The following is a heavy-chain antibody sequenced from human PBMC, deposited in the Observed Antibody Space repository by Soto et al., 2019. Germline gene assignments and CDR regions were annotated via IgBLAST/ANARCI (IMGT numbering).Heavy chain of an antibody. CDR1: GLDFRTFG. CDR2: INQEGRET. D-gene: IGHD3-3*02. Sequence: GGSLRLSCAASGLDFRTFGITWVRQAPWKGLEWVATINQEGRETSYLDSLKGRFTISRDNAKNVLYLQMNSVTSEDTAVYYFASVRIAVKLAPINKWFDPWGQGTLLAVYS. V-gene: IGHV3-7*01. J-gene: IGHJ5*02. CDR3: ASVRIAVKLAPINKWFDP.